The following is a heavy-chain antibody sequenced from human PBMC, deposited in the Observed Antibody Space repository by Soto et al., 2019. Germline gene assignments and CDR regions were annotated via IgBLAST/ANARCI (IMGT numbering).Heavy chain of an antibody. V-gene: IGHV3-30-3*01. D-gene: IGHD1-26*01. CDR2: ISYDGTNK. CDR3: ARDQWELRGGPDY. Sequence: GGSLRLSCAASGFTFSSFAMHWVRQAPGKGLEWVTFISYDGTNKRYADSVKGRFTISKDNSKNTLYLQMNSLRAEDTAVYYCARDQWELRGGPDYWGQGTLVTVSS. CDR1: GFTFSSFA. J-gene: IGHJ4*02.